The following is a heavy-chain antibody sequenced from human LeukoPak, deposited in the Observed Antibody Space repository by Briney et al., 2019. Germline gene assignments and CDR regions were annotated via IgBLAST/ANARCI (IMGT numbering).Heavy chain of an antibody. Sequence: PSETLSLTCTVSGGSISSYYWSWIRQPPGKGLEWIGYIYYSGSTNYNPSLKSRVTISVDTSKNHFSLKLSSVTAADTAVYYFAEGDHDRLEPPKYSFDSGGQGPLVPASS. V-gene: IGHV4-59*01. D-gene: IGHD3-16*01. CDR2: IYYSGST. J-gene: IGHJ4*02. CDR3: AEGDHDRLEPPKYSFDS. CDR1: GGSISSYY.